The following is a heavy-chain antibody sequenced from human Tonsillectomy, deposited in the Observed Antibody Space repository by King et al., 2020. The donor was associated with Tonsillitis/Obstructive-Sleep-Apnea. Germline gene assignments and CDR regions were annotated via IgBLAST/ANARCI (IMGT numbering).Heavy chain of an antibody. V-gene: IGHV3-33*01. Sequence: VQLVESGGGGVQPGRSRRLSCAASGFTLSSYGMHWVRQAPGKGLEWVAFIWYDGSNKYYADSVKGRFTISRDNSKNTLYLQMNSLRAEDTAVYYCARGSRDGFQIIDYWGQGTLVTVSS. D-gene: IGHD5-24*01. CDR1: GFTLSSYG. CDR2: IWYDGSNK. CDR3: ARGSRDGFQIIDY. J-gene: IGHJ4*02.